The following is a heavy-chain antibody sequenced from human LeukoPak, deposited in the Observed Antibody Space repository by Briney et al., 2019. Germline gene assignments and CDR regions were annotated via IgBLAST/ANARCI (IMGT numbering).Heavy chain of an antibody. CDR2: INSGSDYI. Sequence: PGGSLRLSCAASGFTFSSYSMTWVRQAPGKGLEWVSSINSGSDYILYADSVKGRFTISRDNAKNSLYLQMSSLRAEDTAVYYCARDQFGNGNWFDPWGQGTLVTASS. CDR1: GFTFSSYS. D-gene: IGHD3-10*01. J-gene: IGHJ5*02. CDR3: ARDQFGNGNWFDP. V-gene: IGHV3-21*01.